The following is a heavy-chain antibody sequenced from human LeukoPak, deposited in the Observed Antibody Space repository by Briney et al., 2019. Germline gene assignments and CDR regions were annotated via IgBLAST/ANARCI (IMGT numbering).Heavy chain of an antibody. CDR2: IYTSGST. V-gene: IGHV4-61*02. CDR3: AKYSSSPVGSYYYYMDV. Sequence: SQTLSLTCTVSGGSISSGSYYWSWIRQPAGKGLEWIGRIYTSGSTNYNPSLKSRVTISVDTSKNQFSLKLSSVTAADTAVYYCAKYSSSPVGSYYYYMDVWGKGTTVTVSS. CDR1: GGSISSGSYY. D-gene: IGHD6-6*01. J-gene: IGHJ6*03.